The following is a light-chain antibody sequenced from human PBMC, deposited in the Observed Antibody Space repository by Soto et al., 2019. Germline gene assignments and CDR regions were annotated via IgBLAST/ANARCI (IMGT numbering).Light chain of an antibody. CDR1: QSISTY. CDR3: QQSYNIPHT. Sequence: DIQMTQSPSSLSASVGARVIITCRVSQSISTYLNWYQQKPGKAPNLLIYGASSLQSGVPSRFSGSGSGADFTLTISSLQPEDIATYYCQQSYNIPHTFGGGTRWIS. J-gene: IGKJ4*01. V-gene: IGKV1-39*01. CDR2: GAS.